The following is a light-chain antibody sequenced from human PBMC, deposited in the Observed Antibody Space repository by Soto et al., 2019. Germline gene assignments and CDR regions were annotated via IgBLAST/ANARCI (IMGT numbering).Light chain of an antibody. J-gene: IGKJ2*01. CDR2: GTS. Sequence: DIVLTQSPGTLSLSPGERATLSCRASQSVNNDYLAWYQKKPGQAPRLLFYGTSIRATGIPDRFSGSGSGTDITLSISRREPEDFAVYYCQQYGPSPMYTFGQGTRLEIK. CDR3: QQYGPSPMYT. V-gene: IGKV3-20*01. CDR1: QSVNNDY.